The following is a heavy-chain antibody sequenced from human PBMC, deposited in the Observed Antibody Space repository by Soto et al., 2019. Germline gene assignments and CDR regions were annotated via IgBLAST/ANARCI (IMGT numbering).Heavy chain of an antibody. Sequence: NPSETLSLTCTVSGGSISSYYWSWIRQPPGKGLEWIGYIYYSGSTNYNPSLKSRVTISVDTSKNQFSLKLSSVTAADTAVYYCARGDYDFWSGYSPAPSYFDYWGQGTLVTVSS. D-gene: IGHD3-3*01. J-gene: IGHJ4*02. CDR3: ARGDYDFWSGYSPAPSYFDY. CDR2: IYYSGST. V-gene: IGHV4-59*01. CDR1: GGSISSYY.